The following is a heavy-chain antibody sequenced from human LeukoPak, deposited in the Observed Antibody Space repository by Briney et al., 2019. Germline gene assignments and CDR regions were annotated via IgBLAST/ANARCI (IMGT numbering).Heavy chain of an antibody. V-gene: IGHV3-23*01. CDR3: AEATEEVATVNPTDY. J-gene: IGHJ4*02. CDR2: ISGSGGST. D-gene: IGHD5-12*01. CDR1: GFTFSSYA. Sequence: GGSLRLSCAASGFTFSSYAMSWVRQAPGKGLEWVSAISGSGGSTYYADSVKGRFTISRDNSKNTLYLQMNSLRAEDTAVYYCAEATEEVATVNPTDYWGQGTLVTVSS.